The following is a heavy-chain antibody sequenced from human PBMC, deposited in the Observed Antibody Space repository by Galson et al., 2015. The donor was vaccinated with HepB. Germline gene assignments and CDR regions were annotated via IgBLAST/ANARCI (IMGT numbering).Heavy chain of an antibody. Sequence: ETLSLTCTVSGGSISSYYWSWIRQPPGKGLEWIGYIYYSGSTNYNPSLKSRVTISVDTSKNQFSLKLSSVTAADTAVYYCARVWGDDIVINDAFDIWGQGTMVTVSS. CDR1: GGSISSYY. CDR3: ARVWGDDIVINDAFDI. CDR2: IYYSGST. D-gene: IGHD3-9*01. J-gene: IGHJ3*02. V-gene: IGHV4-59*01.